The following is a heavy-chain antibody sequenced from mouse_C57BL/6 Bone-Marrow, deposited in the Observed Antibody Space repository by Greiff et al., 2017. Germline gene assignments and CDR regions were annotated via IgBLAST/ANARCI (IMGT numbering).Heavy chain of an antibody. J-gene: IGHJ4*01. CDR2: ISYDGSN. V-gene: IGHV3-6*01. CDR3: ARDGLRYYATDY. Sequence: EVKLVESGPGLVKPSQSLSLTCSFTCYSITSGYYWNWIRQFPGNKLEWMGYISYDGSNNSNPSPQNRISITRDTSNNQCFLKLNSVTTDDTATYDCARDGLRYYATDYGGLGTSVTASS. CDR1: CYSITSGYY. D-gene: IGHD2-4*01.